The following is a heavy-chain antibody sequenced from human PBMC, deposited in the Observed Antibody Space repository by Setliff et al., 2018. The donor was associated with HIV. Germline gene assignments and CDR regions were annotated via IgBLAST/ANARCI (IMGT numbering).Heavy chain of an antibody. V-gene: IGHV1-69*05. CDR1: GGTFSSYA. CDR3: ARDHSGQRLHDAFDI. Sequence: SVKVSCKASGGTFSSYAISWVRQAPGQGLEWMGGIIPIFGTANYAQKFQGRVTITTDESTSTAYMELSSLRSEDTAVYYCARDHSGQRLHDAFDIWGQGTMVTVSS. D-gene: IGHD2-15*01. CDR2: IIPIFGTA. J-gene: IGHJ3*02.